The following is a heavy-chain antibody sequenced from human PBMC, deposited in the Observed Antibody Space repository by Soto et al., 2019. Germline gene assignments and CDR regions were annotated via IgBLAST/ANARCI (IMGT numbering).Heavy chain of an antibody. CDR2: IYYSGST. J-gene: IGHJ5*02. CDR3: ARVFSDSSSFFDP. CDR1: GYSISSSNW. D-gene: IGHD6-13*01. Sequence: SETLSLTCAVSGYSISSSNWWGWIRQPPGKGLEWIGYIYYSGSTYYNPSLKSRFSISVDTSKNQFSLKLSSVTAADTAVYYCARVFSDSSSFFDPWGQGTLVTVSS. V-gene: IGHV4-28*03.